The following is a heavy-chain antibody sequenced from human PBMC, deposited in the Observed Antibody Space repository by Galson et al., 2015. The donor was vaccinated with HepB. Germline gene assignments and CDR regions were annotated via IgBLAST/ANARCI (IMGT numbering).Heavy chain of an antibody. Sequence: SLRLSCEASGFTFSSYAMRWVRQAPGAGLECVLGISGRGGSRYCADSVQGRFSISRDNSMRTLYLQINILRADDTAVYYCSKQLNFWRSPVDYWGQGTLVTFSS. J-gene: IGHJ4*02. V-gene: IGHV3-23*01. CDR1: GFTFSSYA. CDR3: SKQLNFWRSPVDY. CDR2: ISGRGGSR. D-gene: IGHD3-3*01.